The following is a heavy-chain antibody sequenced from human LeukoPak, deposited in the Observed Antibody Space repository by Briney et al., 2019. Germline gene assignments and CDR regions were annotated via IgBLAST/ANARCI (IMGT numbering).Heavy chain of an antibody. V-gene: IGHV4-34*01. CDR2: INHSGST. CDR3: ARRQIQLWTRYGMDV. CDR1: GGSFSGYY. D-gene: IGHD5-18*01. J-gene: IGHJ6*02. Sequence: SETLSLTRAVYGGSFSGYYWSWIRQPPGKGLEWIGEINHSGSTNYNPSLKSRVTISVDTSKNQFSLKLSSVTAADTAVYYCARRQIQLWTRYGMDVWGQGTTVTVSS.